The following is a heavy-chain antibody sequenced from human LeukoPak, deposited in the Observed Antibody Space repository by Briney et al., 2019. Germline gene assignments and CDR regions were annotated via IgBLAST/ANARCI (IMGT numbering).Heavy chain of an antibody. V-gene: IGHV3-30*18. CDR3: AKGAMVITFGGVIDEGYYFDY. Sequence: GRSLRLSYAASGFTFSSYGMHWVRQAPGKGLEWVAVISYDGSNKYYADSVKGRFTISRDNSKNTLYLQMNSLRAEDTAVYYCAKGAMVITFGGVIDEGYYFDYWGQGTLVTVSS. CDR1: GFTFSSYG. D-gene: IGHD3-16*02. J-gene: IGHJ4*02. CDR2: ISYDGSNK.